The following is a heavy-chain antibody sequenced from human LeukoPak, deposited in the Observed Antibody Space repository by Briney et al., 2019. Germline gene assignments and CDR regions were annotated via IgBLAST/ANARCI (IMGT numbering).Heavy chain of an antibody. Sequence: PSETLSLTCAVYGGSFSGYYWSWIRQPPGKGLEWIGEINHSGRTDYVPSLKSRVTISVDSSNNRVSLKLTSVTAADTAVYFCARGRVLAAGLAGSLGSYVYAYYGMDVWGPGTTVTVSS. CDR1: GGSFSGYY. J-gene: IGHJ6*02. D-gene: IGHD5/OR15-5a*01. V-gene: IGHV4-34*01. CDR2: INHSGRT. CDR3: ARGRVLAAGLAGSLGSYVYAYYGMDV.